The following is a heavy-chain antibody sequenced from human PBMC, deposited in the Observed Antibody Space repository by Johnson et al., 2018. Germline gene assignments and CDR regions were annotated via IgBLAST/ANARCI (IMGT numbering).Heavy chain of an antibody. CDR3: ARGWYPRGY. Sequence: VQLVESGPGLVKPSQTLSLTCTVSGGSISSGGYYWNWIRQYPGRGLEWIGYIDSSGSTYYNPSLKSRVTNSVDTSKNQCSRKLTSVTAADTAVYYCARGWYPRGYWGQGTLVTVSS. V-gene: IGHV4-31*03. CDR2: IDSSGST. CDR1: GGSISSGGYY. D-gene: IGHD6-13*01. J-gene: IGHJ1*01.